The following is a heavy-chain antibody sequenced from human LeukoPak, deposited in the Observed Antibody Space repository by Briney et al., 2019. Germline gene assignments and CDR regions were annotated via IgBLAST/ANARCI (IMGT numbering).Heavy chain of an antibody. Sequence: SETLSLTCAVYGGSFCGYYWSWIRQPPGEGLEWIGEINHSGSTTYNQSLKSPFTISVDTSKNPFSLKLSSMTAADTAVYYGAKVYYDYVWGSYRPPAAPNYLDYWGQGTLVTVSS. D-gene: IGHD3-16*02. J-gene: IGHJ4*02. CDR3: AKVYYDYVWGSYRPPAAPNYLDY. CDR1: GGSFCGYY. CDR2: INHSGST. V-gene: IGHV4-34*01.